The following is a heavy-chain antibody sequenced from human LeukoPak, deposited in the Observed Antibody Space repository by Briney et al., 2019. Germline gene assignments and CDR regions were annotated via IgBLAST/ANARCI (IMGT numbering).Heavy chain of an antibody. J-gene: IGHJ4*02. V-gene: IGHV5-51*01. CDR1: GYSFTSYW. CDR3: ARHLLWFGELRGGGDFDY. D-gene: IGHD3-10*01. CDR2: IYTGDSDT. Sequence: GESLKISCKGAGYSFTSYWIGWVRQMPGKGLEWMGIIYTGDSDTRYSPSFQGQVTISADKSISTAYLQWSSLKASDTAMYYCARHLLWFGELRGGGDFDYWGQGTLVTVSS.